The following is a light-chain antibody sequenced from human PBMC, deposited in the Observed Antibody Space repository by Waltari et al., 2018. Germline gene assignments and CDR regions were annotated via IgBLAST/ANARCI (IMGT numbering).Light chain of an antibody. V-gene: IGKV1-NL1*01. J-gene: IGKJ4*01. CDR2: EAS. Sequence: DIQMTQSPSSMSASVGDRVTITCRASHGISNELAWYQQKPGETPTLLIYEASSLQSGIPSRFSGSGSGTDFTLTISSLQSEDFATYYCQHYYSTPLTFGGGTKVEIK. CDR1: HGISNE. CDR3: QHYYSTPLT.